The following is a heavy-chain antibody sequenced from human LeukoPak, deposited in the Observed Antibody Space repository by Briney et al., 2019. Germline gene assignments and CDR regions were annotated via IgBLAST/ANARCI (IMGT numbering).Heavy chain of an antibody. J-gene: IGHJ2*01. D-gene: IGHD2-2*01. CDR1: GFTFSSYS. CDR2: ISSSSSYI. Sequence: PGGSLRLSCAASGFTFSSYSMNWVRQAPGKGLEWVSSISSSSSYIYYADSVKGRFTISRDNAKNSLYLQMNSLRAEDTAVYYCARVPAGNYWYFDLWGRGTLVTVSS. V-gene: IGHV3-21*01. CDR3: ARVPAGNYWYFDL.